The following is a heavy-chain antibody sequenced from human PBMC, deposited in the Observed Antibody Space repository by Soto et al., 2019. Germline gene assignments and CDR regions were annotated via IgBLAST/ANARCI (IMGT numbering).Heavy chain of an antibody. Sequence: QVQLQQWGAGLLKPSETLSLTCAVYGGSFSGYYWSWIRQPPAKGLELIGEINHSGSTNYNPSLKSRVTISVDTSKNQFSLKLSSVTAADTAVYYCARGPYTYEYVWGSYRTYPHFDYWGQGTLVTVSS. CDR3: ARGPYTYEYVWGSYRTYPHFDY. CDR1: GGSFSGYY. V-gene: IGHV4-34*01. J-gene: IGHJ4*02. D-gene: IGHD3-16*02. CDR2: INHSGST.